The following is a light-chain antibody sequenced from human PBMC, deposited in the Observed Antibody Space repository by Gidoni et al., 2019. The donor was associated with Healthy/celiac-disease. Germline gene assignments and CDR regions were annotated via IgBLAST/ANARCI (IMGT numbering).Light chain of an antibody. CDR2: GNS. CDR3: QSYDSSLSGSI. CDR1: SANIGAGYD. V-gene: IGLV1-40*01. Sequence: QSVLTQPPSVSGAPGQSVTISCTGSSANIGAGYDVHWYQQLPGTAPKLLIYGNSNRPSGVPDRFSGSKSGTSASLAITGLQAEYEADYYCQSYDSSLSGSIFGGGTKLTVL. J-gene: IGLJ2*01.